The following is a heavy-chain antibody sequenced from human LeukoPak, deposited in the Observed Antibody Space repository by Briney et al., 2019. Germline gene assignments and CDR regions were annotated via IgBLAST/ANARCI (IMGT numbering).Heavy chain of an antibody. CDR3: VRDYYSKYPLGNYMDI. D-gene: IGHD4-11*01. V-gene: IGHV3-64*01. CDR2: TTGNGGST. CDR1: GFTFSSHD. Sequence: PGGSLRLSCAASGFTFSSHDMRWIRQAPGKGLEYVASTTGNGGSTYYASSVKGRFTISRDNSKNTLYLQMGSLRAEDMAVYYCVRDYYSKYPLGNYMDIWGKGTTVTVSS. J-gene: IGHJ6*03.